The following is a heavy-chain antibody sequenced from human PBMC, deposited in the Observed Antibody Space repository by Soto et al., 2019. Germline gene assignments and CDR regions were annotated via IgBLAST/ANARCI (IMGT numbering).Heavy chain of an antibody. V-gene: IGHV1-58*01. CDR3: ARYNWNDPQTEN. CDR1: GFTFTSSA. Sequence: SVKVSCKAAGFTFTSSAVQWVRQARGQRLEWIGWIVVGSGNTNYAQKLQGRVTMTTDTSTSTAYMELRSLRSDDTAVYYCARYNWNDPQTENWGQGTLVTVSS. D-gene: IGHD1-20*01. J-gene: IGHJ4*02. CDR2: IVVGSGNT.